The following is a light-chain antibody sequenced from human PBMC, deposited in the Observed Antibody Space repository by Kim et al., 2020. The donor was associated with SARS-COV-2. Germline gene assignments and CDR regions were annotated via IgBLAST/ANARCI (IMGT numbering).Light chain of an antibody. Sequence: PGEGPTRSCSASQSIGISLCWYQHKPGQAPRLLIYDAAIRAAGIPDRFSGGGSGTDFSLTIGSLEPEDFAVYYCQQRNNWPPAVTFGGGTKVDIK. V-gene: IGKV3-11*01. CDR2: DAA. CDR3: QQRNNWPPAVT. CDR1: QSIGIS. J-gene: IGKJ4*01.